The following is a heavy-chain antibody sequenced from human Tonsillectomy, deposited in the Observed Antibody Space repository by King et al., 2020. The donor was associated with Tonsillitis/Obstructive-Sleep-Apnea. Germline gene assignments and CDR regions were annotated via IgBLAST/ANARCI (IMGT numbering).Heavy chain of an antibody. CDR3: ARMEYRAGNAFDI. CDR1: GGSISSYY. V-gene: IGHV4-59*01. CDR2: IYYSGST. D-gene: IGHD2/OR15-2a*01. Sequence: VQLQESGPGLVKPSETLSLTCTVSGGSISSYYWSWIRQPPGKGLEWIGYIYYSGSTNYNPSLKSRVTISVDTSKNQFSLKLSSVTAADTGVYYCARMEYRAGNAFDIWGQGTMVTVSS. J-gene: IGHJ3*02.